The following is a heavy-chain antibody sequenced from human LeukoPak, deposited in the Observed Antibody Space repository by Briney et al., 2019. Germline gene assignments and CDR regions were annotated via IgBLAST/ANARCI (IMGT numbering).Heavy chain of an antibody. D-gene: IGHD1-26*01. CDR2: ISYDGSNK. CDR1: GFTFSSCA. Sequence: PGRSLRLSCAASGFTFSSCAMHWVRQAPGKGLEWVAVISYDGSNKYYADSVKGRFTISRDNSKNTLYLQMNSLRAEDTAVYYCARAAPGIVFLLDYFDYWGQGTLVTVSS. CDR3: ARAAPGIVFLLDYFDY. J-gene: IGHJ4*02. V-gene: IGHV3-30-3*01.